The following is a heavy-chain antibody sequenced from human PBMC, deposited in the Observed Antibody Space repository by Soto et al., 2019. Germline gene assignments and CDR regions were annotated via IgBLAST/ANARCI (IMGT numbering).Heavy chain of an antibody. J-gene: IGHJ4*02. CDR1: GFTFSSYS. Sequence: GGSLRLSCAASGFTFSSYSMNWVRQAPGKGLEWVSYISSSSSTIYYADSVKGRFTISRDNAKNSLYLQMNSLRAEDTAVYYCARDDGYSGYELWGQGTLVTVSS. CDR3: ARDDGYSGYEL. V-gene: IGHV3-48*01. CDR2: ISSSSSTI. D-gene: IGHD5-12*01.